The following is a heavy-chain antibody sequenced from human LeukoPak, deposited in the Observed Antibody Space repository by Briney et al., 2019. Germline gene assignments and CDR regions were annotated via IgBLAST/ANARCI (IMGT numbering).Heavy chain of an antibody. V-gene: IGHV1-2*02. D-gene: IGHD6-13*01. Sequence: ASVKVSCKASRYTLNDYYIHWVRQAPGQGLEWMGWINPNSGGTNYAQKFQGRVTMTRDTSISTAYMELSRLRSDDTAIYYCAREGQLVLDYWGQGTLVTVSS. CDR3: AREGQLVLDY. J-gene: IGHJ4*02. CDR2: INPNSGGT. CDR1: RYTLNDYY.